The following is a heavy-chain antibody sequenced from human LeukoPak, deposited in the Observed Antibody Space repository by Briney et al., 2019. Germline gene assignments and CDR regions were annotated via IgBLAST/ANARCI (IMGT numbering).Heavy chain of an antibody. CDR2: IYYSGST. D-gene: IGHD3-22*01. J-gene: IGHJ4*02. V-gene: IGHV4-59*12. CDR1: GGSISNKY. CDR3: ARGRDSSGYIGYFDY. Sequence: SETLSLTCTVSGGSISNKYWSWIRQPPGKGLEWIGYIYYSGSTNYNPPLKSRVTISVDTSKNQFSLKLSSVTAADTAVYYCARGRDSSGYIGYFDYWGQGTLVTVSS.